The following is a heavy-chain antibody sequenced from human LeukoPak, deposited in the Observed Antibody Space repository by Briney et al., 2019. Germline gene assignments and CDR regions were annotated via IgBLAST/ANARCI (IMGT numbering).Heavy chain of an antibody. V-gene: IGHV3-66*01. J-gene: IGHJ4*02. CDR2: LYSGGST. CDR1: GFTFNNKY. CDR3: ARGRPDYYFDY. Sequence: GGSLRLSCAASGFTFNNKYMTWVRQAPGKGLEWVSVLYSGGSTYYADSVKGRVTISRDNSKNTLYLQMNSLRAEDTAVYYCARGRPDYYFDYWGQGTLVTVSS.